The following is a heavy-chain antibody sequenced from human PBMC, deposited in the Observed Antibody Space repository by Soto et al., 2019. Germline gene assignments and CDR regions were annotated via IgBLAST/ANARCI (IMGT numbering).Heavy chain of an antibody. J-gene: IGHJ4*02. CDR1: GFSISSYW. V-gene: IGHV3-7*03. Sequence: EVQLVESGGGLVQPGGSLRLSCAASGFSISSYWMNWVRQAPGKGLEWVAIIRIDGSEKYYVDCVKGRFTIYRDNAKNAPYLQMNSPRDDDPAVYHCAGGSGWLSDYWGRGTLVTVSS. CDR3: AGGSGWLSDY. CDR2: IRIDGSEK. D-gene: IGHD6-19*01.